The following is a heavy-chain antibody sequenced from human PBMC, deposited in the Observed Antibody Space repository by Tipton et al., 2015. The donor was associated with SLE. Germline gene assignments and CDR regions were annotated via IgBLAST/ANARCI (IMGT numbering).Heavy chain of an antibody. J-gene: IGHJ5*02. CDR2: IKEDGSEK. D-gene: IGHD4-17*01. Sequence: SLRLSCTGSGFTFSTYWMTWVRQAPGKELEWVANIKEDGSEKNYVDSVKGRFTISRDNARKSLYLQMISLRAEDAAVYYCARGASTVTSQLNYFDPWGQGTLVTVSS. V-gene: IGHV3-7*01. CDR1: GFTFSTYW. CDR3: ARGASTVTSQLNYFDP.